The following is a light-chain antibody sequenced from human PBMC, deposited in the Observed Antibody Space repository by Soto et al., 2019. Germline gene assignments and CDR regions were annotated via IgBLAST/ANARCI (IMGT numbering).Light chain of an antibody. CDR1: QSVSNN. V-gene: IGKV3-15*01. Sequence: EIVMTQAPATLSVSPGERATLSCRASQSVSNNLAWYQHKPGQTPRLLIYDTSTRATGVPARFSGSRSGPEFTLTINSLQSEDFAIYYCQPYNNWPLTFGGGTKVDIK. J-gene: IGKJ4*01. CDR3: QPYNNWPLT. CDR2: DTS.